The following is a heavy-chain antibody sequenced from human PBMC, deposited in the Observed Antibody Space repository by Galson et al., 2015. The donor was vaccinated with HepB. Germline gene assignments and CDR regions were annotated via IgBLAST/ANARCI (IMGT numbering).Heavy chain of an antibody. CDR1: GYSFTSYW. Sequence: QSGAEVKKPGESLKISCKGSGYSFTSYWIGWVRQMPGKGLEWMGIIYPGDSDTRYSPSFQGQVTISADKSISTAYLQWSSLKASDTAMYYCARQGAYDYSNPYYFDYWGQGTLVTVSS. J-gene: IGHJ4*02. CDR2: IYPGDSDT. V-gene: IGHV5-51*01. CDR3: ARQGAYDYSNPYYFDY. D-gene: IGHD4-11*01.